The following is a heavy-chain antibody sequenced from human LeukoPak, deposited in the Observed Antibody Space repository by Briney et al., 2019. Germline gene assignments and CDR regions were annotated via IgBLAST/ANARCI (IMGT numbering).Heavy chain of an antibody. Sequence: SVKVSCKASGGTFSSYAISWVRQAPGQGLEWMGGIIPIFGTANYAQKFQGRVTITADESTSTAYMELSSLRSEDTAVYYCARTAMVTSDDYYYYMDVWGEGTTVTVSS. CDR1: GGTFSSYA. CDR3: ARTAMVTSDDYYYYMDV. D-gene: IGHD5-18*01. J-gene: IGHJ6*03. V-gene: IGHV1-69*01. CDR2: IIPIFGTA.